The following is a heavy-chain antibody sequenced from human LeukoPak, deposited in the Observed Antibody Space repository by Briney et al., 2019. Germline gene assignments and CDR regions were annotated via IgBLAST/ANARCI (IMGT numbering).Heavy chain of an antibody. J-gene: IGHJ5*02. V-gene: IGHV1-69*13. CDR2: IIPIFGTA. CDR3: ARDCSGGSCDHTNWFDP. Sequence: GASVKVSCKASGGTFSSYAISWVRQAPGQGLEWMGGIIPIFGTANYAQKFQGRVTITADESTSTAYMELSGLRSEDTAVYYCARDCSGGSCDHTNWFDPWGQGTLVTVSS. CDR1: GGTFSSYA. D-gene: IGHD2-15*01.